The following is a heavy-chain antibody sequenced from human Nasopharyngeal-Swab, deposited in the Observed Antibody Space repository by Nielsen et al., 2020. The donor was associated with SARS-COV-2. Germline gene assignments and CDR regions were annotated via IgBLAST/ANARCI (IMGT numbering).Heavy chain of an antibody. Sequence: GESLKISCAASGFSFSTSGMHWVRQAPGKGLEWASRVYSGGSGIRYADSVRGRFTISRDDSKNTVYLQMNGLRAEDTALYYCAKGFGPYVTAADYWGQGTLVTVSS. CDR3: AKGFGPYVTAADY. J-gene: IGHJ4*02. D-gene: IGHD2-21*02. CDR1: GFSFSTSG. CDR2: VYSGGSGI. V-gene: IGHV3-23*03.